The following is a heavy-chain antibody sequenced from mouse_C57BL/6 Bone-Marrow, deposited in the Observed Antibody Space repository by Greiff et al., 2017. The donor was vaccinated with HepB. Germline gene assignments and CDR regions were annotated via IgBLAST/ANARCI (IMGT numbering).Heavy chain of an antibody. CDR3: ARSGSRWYFDV. CDR1: GYTFTSYG. V-gene: IGHV1-81*01. Sequence: VQLQQSGAELARPGASVKLSCKASGYTFTSYGISWVKQRTGQGLEWIGEIYPRSGNTYYNEKFKGKATLTAHKSSSTAYMELRSLTSEDSAVYFCARSGSRWYFDVWGTGTTVTVSS. D-gene: IGHD1-1*01. J-gene: IGHJ1*03. CDR2: IYPRSGNT.